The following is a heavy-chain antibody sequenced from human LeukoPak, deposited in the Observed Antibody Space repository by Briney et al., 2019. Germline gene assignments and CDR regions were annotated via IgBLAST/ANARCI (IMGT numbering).Heavy chain of an antibody. CDR1: GYTFTSYG. Sequence: ASVKVSCKASGYTFTSYGISWVRQAPGQGLEWMGWISAYNGNTNYAQKLQGRVTMTTDTSTSTAYMELRSLRSDDTAVYYCAKDQEKPVCLGDLPPSGPHDNWGQEPLVTSSS. V-gene: IGHV1-18*04. CDR2: ISAYNGNT. CDR3: AKDQEKPVCLGDLPPSGPHDN. D-gene: IGHD3-16*01. J-gene: IGHJ4*02.